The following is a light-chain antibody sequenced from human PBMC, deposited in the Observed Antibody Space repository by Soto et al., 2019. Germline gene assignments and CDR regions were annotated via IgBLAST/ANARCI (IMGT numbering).Light chain of an antibody. CDR3: QQHRDWWT. J-gene: IGKJ2*01. CDR1: ESIGGD. Sequence: EIVMTQSPATLSLSPGERATPSCRASESIGGDLAWYQQKPGQAPRLLIFSTYNRATGVATRFSGSGSGTEFTLTITSLQSEDFAVYYCQQHRDWWTFGQGTRLEIK. V-gene: IGKV3-15*01. CDR2: STY.